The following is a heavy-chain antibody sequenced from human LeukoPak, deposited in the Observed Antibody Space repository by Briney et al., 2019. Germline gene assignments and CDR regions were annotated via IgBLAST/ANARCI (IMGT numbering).Heavy chain of an antibody. CDR2: INPSGGST. CDR1: GYTLTSYY. V-gene: IGHV1-46*01. D-gene: IGHD2-21*02. Sequence: GASVKVSCKASGYTLTSYYMHWVRQAPGQGLEWMGIINPSGGSTSYAQKFQGRVTMNRDTSTSTVYMELSSLRSEDTAVYYCARGRRVVATMGPAYCGGDCYRFDYWGQGTLVTVSS. J-gene: IGHJ4*02. CDR3: ARGRRVVATMGPAYCGGDCYRFDY.